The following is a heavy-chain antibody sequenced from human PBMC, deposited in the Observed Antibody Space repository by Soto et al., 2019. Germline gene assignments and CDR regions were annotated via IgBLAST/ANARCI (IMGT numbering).Heavy chain of an antibody. CDR3: ARGLDFYGSGSPDLNGY. J-gene: IGHJ4*02. V-gene: IGHV4-30-4*01. CDR2: IYYSGST. D-gene: IGHD3-10*01. Sequence: PSETLSLTCTVSGGSISSGDYYWSCIRQPPGKGLEWIGYIYYSGSTYYNPSLKSRVTISVDTSRNQFSLKLSSVTAADTAVYYCARGLDFYGSGSPDLNGYWGQGTLVTVSS. CDR1: GGSISSGDYY.